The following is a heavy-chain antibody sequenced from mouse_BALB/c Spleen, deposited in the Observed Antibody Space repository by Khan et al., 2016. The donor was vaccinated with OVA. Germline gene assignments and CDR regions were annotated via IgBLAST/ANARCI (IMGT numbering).Heavy chain of an antibody. J-gene: IGHJ2*01. D-gene: IGHD1-1*01. CDR3: ARGNYYGYYFDY. CDR1: GYSITSCYA. V-gene: IGHV3-2*02. Sequence: VQLQESGPGLVKPSQSLSLTCTVTGYSITSCYAWNWIRQFPGNKLEWMGYISYSGVTSYTPSLKSRISITRDTSKNQFFLQLNSVTTEDTAPYNCARGNYYGYYFDYWGQGTTLTVSS. CDR2: ISYSGVT.